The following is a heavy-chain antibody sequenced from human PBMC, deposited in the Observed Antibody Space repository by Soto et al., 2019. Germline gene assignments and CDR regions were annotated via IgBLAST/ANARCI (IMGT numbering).Heavy chain of an antibody. J-gene: IGHJ6*02. V-gene: IGHV3-33*01. CDR2: IGKDGSNK. CDR1: GFTFSSYG. Sequence: QVQLVESGGGVVQPGRSLRLSCAASGFTFSSYGMHWVRQPPARGWGGGAVIGKDGSNKYYADSVKGRFTISRDNSKNTLYLQMNSLRAEDTAVYYCARDFMEVQLVLRPSPYYYGMDVWGQGTTVTVSS. CDR3: ARDFMEVQLVLRPSPYYYGMDV. D-gene: IGHD6-13*01.